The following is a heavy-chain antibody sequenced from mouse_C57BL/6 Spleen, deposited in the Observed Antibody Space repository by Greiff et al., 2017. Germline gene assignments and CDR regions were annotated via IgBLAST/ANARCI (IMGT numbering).Heavy chain of an antibody. CDR2: INPNNGGT. CDR3: AKGTYYGPDY. Sequence: VQLKQSGPELVKPGASVKMSCKASGYTFTDYNMHWVKQSHGKSLEWIGYINPNNGGTSYNQKFKGKATLTVNKSSSTAYMELRSLTSEDSAVYYCAKGTYYGPDYWGQGTTLTVSS. J-gene: IGHJ2*01. D-gene: IGHD1-1*02. V-gene: IGHV1-22*01. CDR1: GYTFTDYN.